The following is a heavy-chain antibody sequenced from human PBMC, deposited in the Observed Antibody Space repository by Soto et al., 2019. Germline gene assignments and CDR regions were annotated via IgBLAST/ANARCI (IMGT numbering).Heavy chain of an antibody. Sequence: QVQLVQSGAEEKKPGASVKVSCKASGYTFTSYAMHWVRQAPGQRLEWMGWINAGNGNTKYSQKCQGRVTITRDTSASTDYMEVSSLRSEDTAVYYCARGSGYYYWDDYWGQGTLVTVSS. D-gene: IGHD3-22*01. CDR1: GYTFTSYA. CDR3: ARGSGYYYWDDY. J-gene: IGHJ4*02. V-gene: IGHV1-3*05. CDR2: INAGNGNT.